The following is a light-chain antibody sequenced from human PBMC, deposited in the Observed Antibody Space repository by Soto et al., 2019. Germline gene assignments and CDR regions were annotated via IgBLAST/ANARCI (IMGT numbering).Light chain of an antibody. CDR1: SRDVGNYNL. CDR3: CSYAGPSTRYV. V-gene: IGLV2-23*02. CDR2: DVT. Sequence: QSVLTQPASVSGSPGQSITISCTGTSRDVGNYNLVSWYQHHPGKAPKLIIYDVTKRPSGVSNRFSGSKSGNTASLTISGLQAEDEADYYCCSYAGPSTRYVFGTGTKVTVL. J-gene: IGLJ1*01.